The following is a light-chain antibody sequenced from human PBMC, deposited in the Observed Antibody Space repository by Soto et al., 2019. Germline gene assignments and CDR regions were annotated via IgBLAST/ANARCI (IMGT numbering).Light chain of an antibody. CDR1: QSVRSAY. J-gene: IGKJ2*01. Sequence: ENVLTQSPGTLSLSPGERATLSCRASQSVRSAYLAWYQQRPGQSPRLLISGTSSRATGVPDRFSGSGSGTDFTLTISRLEPEDFAVYLCQQYGTSPYTFGQGTKLEIK. CDR3: QQYGTSPYT. V-gene: IGKV3-20*01. CDR2: GTS.